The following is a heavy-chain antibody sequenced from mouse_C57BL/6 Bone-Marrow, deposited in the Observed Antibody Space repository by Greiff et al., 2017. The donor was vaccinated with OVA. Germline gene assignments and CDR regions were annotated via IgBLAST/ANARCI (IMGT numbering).Heavy chain of an antibody. V-gene: IGHV1-55*01. CDR2: LYPGSGST. CDR1: GYTFTSYW. J-gene: IGHJ3*01. D-gene: IGHD3-2*02. CDR3: ARRQRRARGFAY. Sequence: QVQLQQPGAELVKPGASVKMSCKASGYTFTSYWITWVKQRPGQGLEWIGDLYPGSGSTNYNEKFKSKATLTVDTSSSTAYMQLSSLTSEDSAVYYCARRQRRARGFAYWGQGTLVIVSA.